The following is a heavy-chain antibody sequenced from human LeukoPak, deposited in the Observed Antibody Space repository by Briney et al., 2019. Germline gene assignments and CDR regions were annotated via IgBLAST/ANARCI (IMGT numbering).Heavy chain of an antibody. CDR2: INTNGANT. D-gene: IGHD6-6*01. CDR1: GFTFKSYA. J-gene: IGHJ4*02. V-gene: IGHV3-64*05. Sequence: SGGSLRLSCSASGFTFKSYAMHWVRQAPGKGLEYVSSINTNGANTYCADSVKGRFTISRDNSRNTVYVQMNSLTPEDTAVYYCVKGLDYSSSQIDSWGQGTLVTVSS. CDR3: VKGLDYSSSQIDS.